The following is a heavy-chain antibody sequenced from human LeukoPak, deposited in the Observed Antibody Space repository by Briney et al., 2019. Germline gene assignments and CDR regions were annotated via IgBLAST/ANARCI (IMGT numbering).Heavy chain of an antibody. CDR2: ISSSGSTI. D-gene: IGHD2-2*01. J-gene: IGHJ6*02. CDR1: GFTFSDYY. Sequence: GGSLRLSCAASGFTFSDYYMSWIRQAPGKGLEWVSYISSSGSTIYYADSVKGRFTISRDNAKNSLYLQMNSLRAEDTAVYYCARGRRIVVVPAAIHDYYYGMDVWGQGTTVTVSS. CDR3: ARGRRIVVVPAAIHDYYYGMDV. V-gene: IGHV3-11*01.